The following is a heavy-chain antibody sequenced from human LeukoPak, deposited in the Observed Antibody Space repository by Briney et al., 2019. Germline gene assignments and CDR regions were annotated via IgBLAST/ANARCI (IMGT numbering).Heavy chain of an antibody. D-gene: IGHD3-22*01. J-gene: IGHJ4*02. CDR1: GGSISSPNW. V-gene: IGHV4-4*02. Sequence: SGTLSLTCAVSGGSISSPNWWSWVRKPPGKGLEWIGEIYHTGSTNYSPSLKSRVTMSLDKSKNQYSLNLSSVTAADTAVYYCATYYDSSGYRFDYWGQGTLVTVSS. CDR2: IYHTGST. CDR3: ATYYDSSGYRFDY.